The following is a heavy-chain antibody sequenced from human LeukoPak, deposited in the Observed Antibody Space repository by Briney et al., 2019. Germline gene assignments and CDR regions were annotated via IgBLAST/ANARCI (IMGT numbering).Heavy chain of an antibody. V-gene: IGHV3-30-3*01. CDR3: ARVDNDSSGYDFDY. Sequence: LAGRSLTRSCATSGFTFSSSAMPWVRKTPGKGLKWVAVISYDGSNKYYADSVKGRFTISRDDSKNTLYLQMNSLRAEDTAVYYCARVDNDSSGYDFDYWGQGTLVTVSS. J-gene: IGHJ4*02. CDR2: ISYDGSNK. D-gene: IGHD3-22*01. CDR1: GFTFSSSA.